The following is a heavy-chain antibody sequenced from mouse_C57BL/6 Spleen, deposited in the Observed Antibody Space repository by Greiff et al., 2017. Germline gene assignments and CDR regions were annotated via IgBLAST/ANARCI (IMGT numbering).Heavy chain of an antibody. Sequence: EVKLMESEGGLVQPGSSMKLSCTASGFTFSDYYMAWVRQVPEKGLEWVANINYDGSSTYYLDSLKSRFIISRDNAKNILYLQMSSLKSEDTATYYCARDHYYYGSSYFDYWGQGTTLTVSS. CDR1: GFTFSDYY. CDR2: INYDGSST. J-gene: IGHJ2*01. V-gene: IGHV5-16*01. D-gene: IGHD1-1*01. CDR3: ARDHYYYGSSYFDY.